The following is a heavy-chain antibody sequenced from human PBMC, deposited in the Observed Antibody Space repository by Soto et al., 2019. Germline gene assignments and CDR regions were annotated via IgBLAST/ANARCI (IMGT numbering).Heavy chain of an antibody. CDR3: AIRSMAVVPEY. V-gene: IGHV4-59*01. Sequence: QVQLQESGPGLVKPSETLSLTCAVSGDSISSYSSIWVRQPPGKGLVSIGYLSYGRSANYNPSLKSRVTLSVDTSTNQCSLTLSSMTAADTAVYYCAIRSMAVVPEYWGQGTLVTVSS. D-gene: IGHD3-22*01. J-gene: IGHJ4*02. CDR1: GDSISSYS. CDR2: LSYGRSA.